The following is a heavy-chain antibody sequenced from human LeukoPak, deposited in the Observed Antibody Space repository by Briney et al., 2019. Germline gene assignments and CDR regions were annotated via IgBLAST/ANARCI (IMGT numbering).Heavy chain of an antibody. CDR3: GKGSGWYKY. D-gene: IGHD6-19*01. CDR2: IYYSGST. Sequence: PSETLSLTCTVSGTSMRSEYCSWIRQPPGKGLEWIANIYYSGSTNYNPSLKSRVTISIDTSKNQFSLKLSSVTAADTAVYYCGKGSGWYKYWGHGTLVTVSS. J-gene: IGHJ4*01. V-gene: IGHV4-59*01. CDR1: GTSMRSEY.